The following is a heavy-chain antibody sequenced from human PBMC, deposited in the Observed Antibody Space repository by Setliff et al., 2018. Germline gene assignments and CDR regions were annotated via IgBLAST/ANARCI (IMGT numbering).Heavy chain of an antibody. CDR1: GGTFSSYG. J-gene: IGHJ6*03. D-gene: IGHD3-22*01. V-gene: IGHV1-69*05. Sequence: SVKVSCKASGGTFSSYGISWVRQAPGQGLEWMGGTIPIFGTANYAQKLQGRVTMTTDTSTSTAYMELRSLRSEDTAVYYCVREGVDSRSSTDYRYYMDVWGKGTTVTVSS. CDR3: VREGVDSRSSTDYRYYMDV. CDR2: TIPIFGTA.